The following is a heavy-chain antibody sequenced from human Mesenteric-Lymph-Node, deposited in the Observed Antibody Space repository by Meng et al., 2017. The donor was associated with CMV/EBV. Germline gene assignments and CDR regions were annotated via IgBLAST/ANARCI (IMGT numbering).Heavy chain of an antibody. Sequence: AASGFTFSSYWMHWVRQAPGKGLVWVSRINSDGSSTSYADSVKGRFTISRDNAKNTLYLQMNSLRAEDTAVYYCARGNYGDYMPIDYWGQGTLVTVSS. D-gene: IGHD4-17*01. CDR2: INSDGSST. CDR1: GFTFSSYW. CDR3: ARGNYGDYMPIDY. V-gene: IGHV3-74*01. J-gene: IGHJ4*02.